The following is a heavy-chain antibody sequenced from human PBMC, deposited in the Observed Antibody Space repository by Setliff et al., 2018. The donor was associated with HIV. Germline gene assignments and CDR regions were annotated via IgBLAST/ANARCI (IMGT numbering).Heavy chain of an antibody. Sequence: SETLSLTCTVSGGPISSHYWSWIRQSPGKGLEWIGYFYYSGTTNYNPSLKSRVTISADTSKNQISLKVKSVTAADTAVYYCARGVVDYDFWSGSGDYYYMDVWGKGTTVTVSS. V-gene: IGHV4-59*11. CDR1: GGPISSHY. CDR3: ARGVVDYDFWSGSGDYYYMDV. CDR2: FYYSGTT. J-gene: IGHJ6*03. D-gene: IGHD3-3*01.